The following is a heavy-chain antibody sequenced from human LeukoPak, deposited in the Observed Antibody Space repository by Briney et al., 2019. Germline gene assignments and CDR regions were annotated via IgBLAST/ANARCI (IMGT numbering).Heavy chain of an antibody. V-gene: IGHV3-30*18. Sequence: GGSLRLSCAASGFTFSSYGMHWVRQAPGKGLEWVAVISYDGSNKYYADSVKGRFTISRDNSKNTLYLQMNSLRAEDTAVYYCAKDLEPLPANVEGSYGMDVWGQGTTVTVSS. CDR2: ISYDGSNK. J-gene: IGHJ6*02. D-gene: IGHD1-1*01. CDR1: GFTFSSYG. CDR3: AKDLEPLPANVEGSYGMDV.